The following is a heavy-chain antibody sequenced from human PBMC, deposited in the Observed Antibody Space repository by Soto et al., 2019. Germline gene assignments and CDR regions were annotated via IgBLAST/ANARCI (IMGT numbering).Heavy chain of an antibody. V-gene: IGHV1-18*01. CDR3: ARGGGAYDV. J-gene: IGHJ3*01. Sequence: QVQLVQSGAEVKKPGATVKVSCKASGYIVTSFGINWVRQALGQGLEWMGCISEYGDSNYSEKLQDRVSLTTDTYTNTAYMELRSLGSDDTGVYYCARGGGAYDVWGQGTKITVSS. CDR1: GYIVTSFG. CDR2: ISEYGDS.